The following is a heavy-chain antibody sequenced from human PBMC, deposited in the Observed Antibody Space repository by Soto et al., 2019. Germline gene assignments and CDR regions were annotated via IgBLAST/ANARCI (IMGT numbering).Heavy chain of an antibody. CDR1: GFTFSNYG. Sequence: QVQLVESGGGVVQPGGSLRLSCAASGFTFSNYGMHWVRQAPGKGLEWVADITKTGRNKDYADSVKGRLAISRENSKNTRELQMNSLRVEDTAMYYCGRCNGDDCHSPFDYWGQGTLVTVSS. CDR2: ITKTGRNK. CDR3: GRCNGDDCHSPFDY. D-gene: IGHD2-8*01. J-gene: IGHJ4*02. V-gene: IGHV3-30*03.